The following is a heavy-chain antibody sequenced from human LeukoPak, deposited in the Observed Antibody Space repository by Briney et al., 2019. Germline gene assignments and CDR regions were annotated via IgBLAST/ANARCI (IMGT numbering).Heavy chain of an antibody. Sequence: GSLRLSCAASGFTFSSYGMHWVRQPPGKGLEWIGSIYYSGSTYYNPSLKSRVTISVDTSKNQFSLKLSSVTAADTAVYYCARLSMIVVGSFDYWGQGTLVTVSS. J-gene: IGHJ4*02. D-gene: IGHD3-22*01. CDR1: GFTFSSYG. CDR3: ARLSMIVVGSFDY. CDR2: IYYSGST. V-gene: IGHV4-39*01.